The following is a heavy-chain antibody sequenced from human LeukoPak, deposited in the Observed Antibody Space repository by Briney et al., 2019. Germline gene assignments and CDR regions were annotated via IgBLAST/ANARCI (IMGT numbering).Heavy chain of an antibody. J-gene: IGHJ4*02. V-gene: IGHV1-8*03. Sequence: ASVKVSCKASGYTFTSYDINWVRQATGQGLEWMGWMNPNSGSTGYAQKFQGRVTITRNTSISTAYMELSSLRSEDTAVYYCARDSTPMYTSSWVDYWGQGTLVTVSS. CDR2: MNPNSGST. D-gene: IGHD6-13*01. CDR1: GYTFTSYD. CDR3: ARDSTPMYTSSWVDY.